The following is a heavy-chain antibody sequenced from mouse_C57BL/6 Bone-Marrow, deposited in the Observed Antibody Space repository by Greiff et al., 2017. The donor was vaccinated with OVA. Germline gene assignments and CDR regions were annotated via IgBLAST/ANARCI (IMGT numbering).Heavy chain of an antibody. CDR3: ARTYYYGNWYFDV. D-gene: IGHD1-1*01. Sequence: LQQSGAELVRPGSSVKLSCKDSYSAFMASAMHWVKQRPGHGLEWIGSFTMYSDATEYSENFKGKATLTANTSSSTAYMELSSLTSEDSAVYYCARTYYYGNWYFDVWGTGTTVTVSS. CDR2: FTMYSDAT. J-gene: IGHJ1*03. V-gene: IGHV1-49*01. CDR1: YSAFMASA.